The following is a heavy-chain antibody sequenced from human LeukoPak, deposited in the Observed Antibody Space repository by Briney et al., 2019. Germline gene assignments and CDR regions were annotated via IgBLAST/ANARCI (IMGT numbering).Heavy chain of an antibody. Sequence: GGSLRLSCAASGFTFSSYAMSWVRQAPGKGLEWVSAISSSGSTIYYADSMKGRFTISRDNAKNSLYLQMNSLRAEDTAVYYCAREGSYYTLHFDYWGQGTLVTVSS. CDR1: GFTFSSYA. CDR3: AREGSYYTLHFDY. D-gene: IGHD1-26*01. V-gene: IGHV3-21*04. CDR2: ISSSGSTI. J-gene: IGHJ4*02.